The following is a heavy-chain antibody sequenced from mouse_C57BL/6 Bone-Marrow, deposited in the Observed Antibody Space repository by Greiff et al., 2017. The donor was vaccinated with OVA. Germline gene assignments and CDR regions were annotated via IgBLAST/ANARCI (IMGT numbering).Heavy chain of an antibody. Sequence: VKLQQSGAELVRPGASVTLSCKASGYTFTDYEMHWVKQTPVHGLEWIGAIDPETGGTAYNQKFKGKAILTADKSSSTAYMELRSLTSEDSAVYYCTRGYDYDDYYAMDYWGQGTSVTVSS. J-gene: IGHJ4*01. CDR2: IDPETGGT. V-gene: IGHV1-15*01. CDR3: TRGYDYDDYYAMDY. D-gene: IGHD2-4*01. CDR1: GYTFTDYE.